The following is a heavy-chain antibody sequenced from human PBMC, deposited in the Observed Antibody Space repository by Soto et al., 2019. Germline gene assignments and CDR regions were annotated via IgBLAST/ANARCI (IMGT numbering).Heavy chain of an antibody. Sequence: GGSLRLSCAASGFTFSSYAMSWVRQAPGKGLEWVSAISGSGGSTYYADSVKGRFTISRDNSKNTLYLQMNSLRAEDTAVYYCAKTPADDCSSTCCPFDYWGQGTLVTVSS. CDR2: ISGSGGST. D-gene: IGHD2-2*01. CDR3: AKTPADDCSSTCCPFDY. CDR1: GFTFSSYA. J-gene: IGHJ4*02. V-gene: IGHV3-23*01.